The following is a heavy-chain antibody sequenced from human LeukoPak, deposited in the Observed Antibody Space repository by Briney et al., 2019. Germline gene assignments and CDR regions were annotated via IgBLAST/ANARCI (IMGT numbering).Heavy chain of an antibody. D-gene: IGHD1-1*01. CDR3: VRDLLGSGSTTAYLHH. Sequence: GGSLRLSCTASGFTFSDYSMNWVPQAPGKGLEWVSSISRRSRHVYYAGSVKGRFTISRDSAWNSLYLQMNSLRAEDMAVYFCVRDLLGSGSTTAYLHHWGQGTLVTVSS. CDR1: GFTFSDYS. V-gene: IGHV3-21*01. J-gene: IGHJ1*01. CDR2: ISRRSRHV.